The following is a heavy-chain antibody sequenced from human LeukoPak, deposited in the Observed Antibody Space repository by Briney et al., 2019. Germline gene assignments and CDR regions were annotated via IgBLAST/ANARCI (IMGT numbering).Heavy chain of an antibody. CDR2: IYPCDSNT. CDR1: GYSFTSYW. D-gene: IGHD2-8*01. CDR3: ARQGQTWSSSDN. J-gene: IGHJ4*02. V-gene: IGHV5-51*01. Sequence: GESLKVSCKVSGYSFTSYWIVWVRQMPGKGREWIGIIYPCDSNTVYSPSFQGQVTISDAKSLSTAYLPWRSLKASDPAMYYCARQGQTWSSSDNWGQGTLVTVSS.